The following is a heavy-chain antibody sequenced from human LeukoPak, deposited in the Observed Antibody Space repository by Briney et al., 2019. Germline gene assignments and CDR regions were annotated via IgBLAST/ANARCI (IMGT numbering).Heavy chain of an antibody. CDR1: GNSISSYY. CDR3: AAYGSGSYYRADWFDP. CDR2: IYYSGST. V-gene: IGHV4-59*01. Sequence: SETLSLTCTVSGNSISSYYWSWIRQPPGKGLEWIGYIYYSGSTNYNPSLKSRVTISVDTSKNQFSLKLSSVTAADTAVYYCAAYGSGSYYRADWFDPWGQGTLVTVSS. D-gene: IGHD3-10*01. J-gene: IGHJ5*02.